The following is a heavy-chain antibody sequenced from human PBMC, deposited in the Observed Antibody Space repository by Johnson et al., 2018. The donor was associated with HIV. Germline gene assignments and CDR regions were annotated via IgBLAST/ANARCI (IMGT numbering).Heavy chain of an antibody. J-gene: IGHJ3*02. CDR1: GITFSDAW. V-gene: IGHV3-30*03. CDR3: ARDPIRYEFDI. D-gene: IGHD1-1*01. CDR2: ISYDGSNK. Sequence: QVQLVESGGGLVKPGGSLRLSCAASGITFSDAWMSWVRQAPGKGLEWVAIISYDGSNKHYADSVKGRFTISRDNSKNTLYLQMNSLRAEDTAVYYCARDPIRYEFDIWGQGTMVTVSS.